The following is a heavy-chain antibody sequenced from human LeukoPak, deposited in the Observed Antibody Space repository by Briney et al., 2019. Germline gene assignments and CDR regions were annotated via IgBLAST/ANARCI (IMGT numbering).Heavy chain of an antibody. CDR3: AREPGTTVVTNIDY. CDR2: INPNSGGT. V-gene: IGHV1-2*02. D-gene: IGHD4-23*01. CDR1: GYTFTGYY. J-gene: IGHJ4*02. Sequence: ASVKVSCKSSGYTFTGYYMHWVRQAPGRGLEWMGWINPNSGGTNYAQKFQGRVTMTRDTSISTAYMELSRLRSDDTAVYYCAREPGTTVVTNIDYWGQGTLVTVSS.